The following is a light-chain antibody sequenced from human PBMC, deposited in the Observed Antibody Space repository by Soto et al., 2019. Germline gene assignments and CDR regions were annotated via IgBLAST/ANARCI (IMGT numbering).Light chain of an antibody. J-gene: IGKJ1*01. CDR2: WAS. V-gene: IGKV4-1*01. CDR1: QSVLYSSNNKNY. Sequence: IVMTESPNSLPLLLGESASINRKSSQSVLYSSNNKNYLAWYQQKPGQPPKLLIYWASTRESGVPDRFSGSGSGTDFTLTISSLQAEDVAVYYCQQYYSTPRTFGQGTNVDI. CDR3: QQYYSTPRT.